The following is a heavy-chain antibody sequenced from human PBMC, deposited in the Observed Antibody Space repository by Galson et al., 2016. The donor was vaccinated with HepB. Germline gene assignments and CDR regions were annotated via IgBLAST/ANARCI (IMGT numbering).Heavy chain of an antibody. J-gene: IGHJ6*03. CDR1: GGSFSGCY. D-gene: IGHD2-2*01. CDR3: ARTSHRECTGTRCVNFRYYYYYMDV. Sequence: ETLSLTCAVYGGSFSGCYWSWIRQSPGKGLEWVSGMFYGGTTYYADSVEGRFTISRDDSMNTFYLQMNSLTAEDTAVYFCARTSHRECTGTRCVNFRYYYYYMDVWGKGTTVTVSS. V-gene: IGHV3-53*01. CDR2: MFYGGTT.